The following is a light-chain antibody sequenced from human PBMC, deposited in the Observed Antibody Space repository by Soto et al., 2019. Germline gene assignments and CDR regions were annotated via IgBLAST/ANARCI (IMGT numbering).Light chain of an antibody. CDR3: SSYTSSSTPVV. CDR2: EVS. CDR1: SSDVGGYNY. J-gene: IGLJ2*01. Sequence: QSVLTQPASVSGSPGQSITISCTGTSSDVGGYNYVSWYQQHPGIAPKLMIYEVSNRPSGVSNRFSGSKSGNTASLTISGLQAEDEADYHCSSYTSSSTPVVFGGGTKVTVL. V-gene: IGLV2-14*01.